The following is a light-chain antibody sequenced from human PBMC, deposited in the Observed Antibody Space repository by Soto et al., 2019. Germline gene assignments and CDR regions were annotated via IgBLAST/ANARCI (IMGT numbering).Light chain of an antibody. V-gene: IGLV2-14*03. CDR2: EVS. CDR1: SSDVGGYNY. CDR3: SSYTSTTTRV. Sequence: QSALTQPASVSGSPGQSITISCTGTSSDVGGYNYVSWYQQHPGKGPKLMIYEVSNRPSGVSNRFSGSKSGNTATLTISRLQAEDEADYYCSSYTSTTTRVFGTGTKVT. J-gene: IGLJ1*01.